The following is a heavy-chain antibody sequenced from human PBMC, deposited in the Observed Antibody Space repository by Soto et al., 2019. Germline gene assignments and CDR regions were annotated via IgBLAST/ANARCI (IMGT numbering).Heavy chain of an antibody. Sequence: QVQLVESGGGVVHPGRSLRLSCAASGFTFTTYSMHWVRQAPGKGLEWVAVISNDGSKKYYAHSVKGRLTISRDNSKNTLYLEMNRRRAEDTAVYYCARAVQQLAVFDYWGQGALVTVSS. V-gene: IGHV3-30-3*01. CDR3: ARAVQQLAVFDY. J-gene: IGHJ4*02. CDR2: ISNDGSKK. D-gene: IGHD6-13*01. CDR1: GFTFTTYS.